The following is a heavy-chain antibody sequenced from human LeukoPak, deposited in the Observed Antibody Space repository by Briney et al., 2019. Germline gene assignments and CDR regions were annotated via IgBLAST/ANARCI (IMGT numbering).Heavy chain of an antibody. CDR2: ISSSGSTI. V-gene: IGHV3-48*03. CDR1: GFTFSSYE. Sequence: GGSLRLSCAASGFTFSSYEMNWVRQAPGKGLEWVSYISSSGSTIYYADSVKGRFTISRDNAKNSLYLQMNSLRAEDTAVYYCAKGGITGTTDIYWGQGTLVTVSS. J-gene: IGHJ4*02. D-gene: IGHD1-20*01. CDR3: AKGGITGTTDIY.